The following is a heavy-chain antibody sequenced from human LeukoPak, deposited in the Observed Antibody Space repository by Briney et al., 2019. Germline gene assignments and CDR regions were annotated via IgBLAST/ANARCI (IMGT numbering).Heavy chain of an antibody. CDR3: ARDSVDGSGTYYNDSPDY. CDR2: ISAYSGNT. D-gene: IGHD3-10*01. J-gene: IGHJ4*02. CDR1: GYTFSSYG. V-gene: IGHV1-18*01. Sequence: ASVKVSCKASGYTFSSYGISWVRQAPGQGLEWMGSISAYSGNTDYAQNLRGRLIMTTDTSTSTAYMELRSLRSDDTAVYYCARDSVDGSGTYYNDSPDYWGQGTLATVSS.